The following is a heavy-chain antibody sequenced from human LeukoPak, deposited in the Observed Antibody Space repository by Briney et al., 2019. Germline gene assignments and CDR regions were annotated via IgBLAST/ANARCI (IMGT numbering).Heavy chain of an antibody. CDR1: GYTFTGYY. J-gene: IGHJ6*03. V-gene: IGHV1-2*02. CDR2: INPNSGGT. CDR3: ARGRELRYYYYYYMDF. D-gene: IGHD1-26*01. Sequence: ATVKVSCKASGYTFTGYYMHWVRQATGQGLEWMGWINPNSGGTNYAQKFQGRVTMTRDTSISTAYMELSRLRSDDTAVYYCARGRELRYYYYYYMDFWGKGTTVTVS.